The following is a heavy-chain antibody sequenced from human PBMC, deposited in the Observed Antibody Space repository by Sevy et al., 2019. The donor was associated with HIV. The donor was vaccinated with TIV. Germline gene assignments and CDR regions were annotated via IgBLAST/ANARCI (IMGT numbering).Heavy chain of an antibody. CDR2: IYYSGST. D-gene: IGHD3-10*01. Sequence: SETLSLTCTVSDGSISYSNYYWGWIRQPPGKGLKWIGSIYYSGSTYYNPSLKSRVIISVDTSKNQFSLKLSSVTAADTAVYYCARAYGSGSYFSYYGMDVWGQGTTVTVSS. J-gene: IGHJ6*02. CDR3: ARAYGSGSYFSYYGMDV. V-gene: IGHV4-39*01. CDR1: DGSISYSNYY.